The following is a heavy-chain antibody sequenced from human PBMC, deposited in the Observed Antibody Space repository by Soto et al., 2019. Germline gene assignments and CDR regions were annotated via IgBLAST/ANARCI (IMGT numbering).Heavy chain of an antibody. D-gene: IGHD6-13*01. CDR1: GGSISNFY. Sequence: SETLSLTCTVSGGSISNFYWSWIRQPPGKGLEWIGYVYYTGSTSYNPSLKRRVTFSADSSRGQFSLRLNSVTAADTAVYYCARDLGYLTEYWGQGTLVTVSS. CDR3: ARDLGYLTEY. V-gene: IGHV4-59*12. J-gene: IGHJ4*02. CDR2: VYYTGST.